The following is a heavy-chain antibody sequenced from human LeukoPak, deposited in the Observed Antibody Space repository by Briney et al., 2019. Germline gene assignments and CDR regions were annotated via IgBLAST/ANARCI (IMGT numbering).Heavy chain of an antibody. Sequence: GGSLRLSCAASGFTFSSYGMRWVRQAPGKGLEWVAVISYDGSNKYYADSVKGRFTISRDNAKNSLYLQMNSLRAEDTAVYYCAGEGLNAFDIWGQGTMVTVSS. CDR1: GFTFSSYG. V-gene: IGHV3-30*03. J-gene: IGHJ3*02. CDR3: AGEGLNAFDI. CDR2: ISYDGSNK.